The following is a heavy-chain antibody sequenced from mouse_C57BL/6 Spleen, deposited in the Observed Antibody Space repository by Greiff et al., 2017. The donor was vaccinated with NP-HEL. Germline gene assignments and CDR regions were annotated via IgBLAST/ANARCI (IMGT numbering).Heavy chain of an antibody. J-gene: IGHJ2*01. V-gene: IGHV6-6*01. Sequence: EVKVEESGGGLVQPGGSMKLSCAASGFTFSDAWMDWVRQSPEKGLEWVAEIRNKANNHATYYAESVKGRFTISRDDSKSSVYLQMHSLRAEDTGIYYCTRRLNYALDYWGQGTTLTVSS. CDR1: GFTFSDAW. CDR3: TRRLNYALDY. CDR2: IRNKANNHAT. D-gene: IGHD1-1*01.